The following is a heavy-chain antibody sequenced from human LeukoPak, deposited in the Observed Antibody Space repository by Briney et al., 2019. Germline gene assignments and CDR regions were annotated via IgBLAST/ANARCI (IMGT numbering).Heavy chain of an antibody. CDR2: IYSGGST. V-gene: IGHV3-53*01. D-gene: IGHD3-10*01. CDR1: GFTFSNYN. CDR3: ARSMVRGVMRLFDY. J-gene: IGHJ4*02. Sequence: GGSLRLSCAASGFTFSNYNMNWARQAPGKGLEWVSVIYSGGSTYYADSVKGRFTISRDNSKNTLYLQMNSLRAEDTAVYYCARSMVRGVMRLFDYWGQGTLVTVSS.